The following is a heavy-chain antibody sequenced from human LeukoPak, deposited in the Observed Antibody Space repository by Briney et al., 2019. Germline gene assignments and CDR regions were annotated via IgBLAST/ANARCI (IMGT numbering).Heavy chain of an antibody. CDR1: GFSFSGST. CDR3: TITVTDLYHFDY. D-gene: IGHD4-17*01. J-gene: IGHJ4*02. CDR2: IRTSTNNNAT. Sequence: QAGGSLRLSCAASGFSFSGSTLHWVRQASGKGPEWVGRIRTSTNNNATAYAASLKGRFTISRDDSKNMAYLKMNSLKTEDTAVYYCTITVTDLYHFDYWGQGTLVTVSS. V-gene: IGHV3-73*01.